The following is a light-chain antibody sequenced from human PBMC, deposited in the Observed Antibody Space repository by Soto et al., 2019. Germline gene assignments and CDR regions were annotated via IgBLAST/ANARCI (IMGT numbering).Light chain of an antibody. CDR2: DVS. Sequence: QSALTQPASVSGSPGQSITISCTGTSSDVGGYNYVSWYQQHPGKAPKLMIYDVSNRPSGVSNRFSGYKSGNTASLTISGLQHEDEADYYCSSYTSSSTQVFGTGTKLTVL. J-gene: IGLJ1*01. V-gene: IGLV2-14*01. CDR1: SSDVGGYNY. CDR3: SSYTSSSTQV.